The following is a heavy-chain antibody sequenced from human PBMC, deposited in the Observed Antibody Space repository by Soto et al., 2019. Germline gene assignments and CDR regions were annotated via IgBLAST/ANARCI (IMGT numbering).Heavy chain of an antibody. V-gene: IGHV1-2*02. CDR3: GRGRSGQIVVFY. J-gene: IGHJ4*02. CDR2: IGPESGAT. Sequence: ASVKVSCKASGYTFTGHYIHWVRQAPEQGPEWMGEIGPESGATRYAQKFQGRVTMTRDTAITTVYMELKNLSPDDTAVYYCGRGRSGQIVVFYWGQGTPVTVSS. D-gene: IGHD1-26*01. CDR1: GYTFTGHY.